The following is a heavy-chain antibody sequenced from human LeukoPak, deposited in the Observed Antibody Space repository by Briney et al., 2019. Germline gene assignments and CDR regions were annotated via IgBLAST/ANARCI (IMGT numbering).Heavy chain of an antibody. J-gene: IGHJ5*02. CDR1: GYTFTDYY. V-gene: IGHV1-2*02. CDR2: INPNSGDT. D-gene: IGHD4-17*01. CDR3: ARGDVDYGA. Sequence: ASVTVSCKASGYTFTDYYLYWVRQAPGQGLEWMGWINPNSGDTNYAQKFQGRVTMTRDTSITTAYMEVSSLRSDDTAVYYCARGDVDYGAWGQGTLVTVSS.